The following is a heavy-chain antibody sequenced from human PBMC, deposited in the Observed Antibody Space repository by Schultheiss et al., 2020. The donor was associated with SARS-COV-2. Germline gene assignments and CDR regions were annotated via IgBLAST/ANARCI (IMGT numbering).Heavy chain of an antibody. D-gene: IGHD3-10*01. Sequence: SETLSLTCAVSGYSISSGYSWGWIRQPPGKGLEWIGSIYHSGSTYYNPSLKSRVTISVDTSKNQFSLKLSSVTAADTAVYYCATWPRFTYWGQGTLVTVSS. CDR2: IYHSGST. CDR1: GYSISSGYS. CDR3: ATWPRFTY. V-gene: IGHV4-38-2*01. J-gene: IGHJ4*02.